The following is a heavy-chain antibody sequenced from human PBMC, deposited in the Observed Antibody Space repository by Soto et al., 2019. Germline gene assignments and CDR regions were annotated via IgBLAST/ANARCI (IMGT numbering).Heavy chain of an antibody. D-gene: IGHD6-19*01. Sequence: PGGSLRLSCAASGFTFSSYGMHWVRQAPGKGLEWVAVIWYDGSNKYYADSVKGRFTISRDNSKNTLYLQMSSLRAEDTAVYYCARDLFLSSGSYAEYFQHWGQGTLVTVSS. CDR1: GFTFSSYG. V-gene: IGHV3-33*01. J-gene: IGHJ1*01. CDR2: IWYDGSNK. CDR3: ARDLFLSSGSYAEYFQH.